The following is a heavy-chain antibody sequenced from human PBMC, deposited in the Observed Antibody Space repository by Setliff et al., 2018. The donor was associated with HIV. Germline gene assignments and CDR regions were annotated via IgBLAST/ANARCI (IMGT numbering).Heavy chain of an antibody. Sequence: SETLSPTCTVSGGSISTSSFSWGWVRQSPGRGLEWIGSIFYGGRTYYNPSLRSRLTMSVDTSKIQSSLELRSLTAADTAVYYCARGYGGTYYSDSSGYYYKVDAFDIWGQGTVVTVSS. J-gene: IGHJ3*02. D-gene: IGHD3-22*01. V-gene: IGHV4-39*07. CDR1: GGSISTSSFS. CDR3: ARGYGGTYYSDSSGYYYKVDAFDI. CDR2: IFYGGRT.